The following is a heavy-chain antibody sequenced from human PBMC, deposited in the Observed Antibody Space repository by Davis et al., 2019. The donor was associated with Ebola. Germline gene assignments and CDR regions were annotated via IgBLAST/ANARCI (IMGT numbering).Heavy chain of an antibody. CDR3: ARVGYRGYYGMDV. D-gene: IGHD5-24*01. CDR2: ISAYNGNT. CDR1: GYTFTSYG. J-gene: IGHJ6*02. Sequence: AASVKVSCKASGYTFTSYGISWVRQAPGQGLEWMGWISAYNGNTNYAQKFQGRVTITADKSTSTAYMELSSLRSEDTAVYYCARVGYRGYYGMDVWGQGTTVTVSS. V-gene: IGHV1-18*01.